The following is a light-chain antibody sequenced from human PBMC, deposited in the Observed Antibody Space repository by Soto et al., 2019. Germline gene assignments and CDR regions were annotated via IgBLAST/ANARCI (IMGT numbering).Light chain of an antibody. CDR1: QSISSY. J-gene: IGKJ5*01. CDR3: QQSYSTSIT. Sequence: DIQMTQSPSSLSASIGDRVTITCRASQSISSYLNWYHQRPGKAPKLLIYAASSLQRGVTSRFSGSGSGTDFTLTISSLQPEDFATYYCQQSYSTSITFGQGTRLEIK. CDR2: AAS. V-gene: IGKV1-39*01.